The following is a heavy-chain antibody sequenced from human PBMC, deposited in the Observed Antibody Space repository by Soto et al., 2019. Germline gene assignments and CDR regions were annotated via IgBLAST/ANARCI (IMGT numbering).Heavy chain of an antibody. CDR1: GFIVSSNY. D-gene: IGHD3-22*01. V-gene: IGHV3-53*01. CDR3: ARNYFDSGGGFDY. J-gene: IGHJ4*02. CDR2: SYRDGST. Sequence: EVQLVESGGGLIQPGGSLRITGAASGFIVSSNYMSWVRQAPGKGLEWVSVSYRDGSTYYADSVKGRFTISRDNSKNTLYLQMNSLRAEDTAVYYCARNYFDSGGGFDYWGQGTLVTVSS.